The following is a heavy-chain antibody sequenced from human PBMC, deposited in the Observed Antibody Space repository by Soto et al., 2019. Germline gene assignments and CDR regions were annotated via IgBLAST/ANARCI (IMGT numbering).Heavy chain of an antibody. J-gene: IGHJ6*03. CDR2: INSDGSST. CDR3: ARARVLRFFGGWNYYMDV. CDR1: GFTFSSYW. V-gene: IGHV3-74*01. D-gene: IGHD3-3*01. Sequence: GGSLRLSCAASGFTFSSYWMHWVRQAPGKGLVWVSRINSDGSSTSYADSVKGRFTISRDNAKNTLYLQMNSLRAEDTAGYYCARARVLRFFGGWNYYMDVWGKGTTVTVSS.